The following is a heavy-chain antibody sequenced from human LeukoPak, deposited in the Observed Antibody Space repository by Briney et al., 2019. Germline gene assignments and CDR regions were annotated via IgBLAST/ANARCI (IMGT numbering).Heavy chain of an antibody. D-gene: IGHD3-16*01. J-gene: IGHJ4*02. CDR1: GYTFTNYG. V-gene: IGHV1-18*01. Sequence: ASVKVSCKTSGYTFTNYGISWVRQAPGQGLEWMGWISAYNGNTAYAQNLQGRVTMTTDTSTSTAYMELRSLRSDDTAVYYCASLGSWGVMKDWGQGTLVTVSS. CDR2: ISAYNGNT. CDR3: ASLGSWGVMKD.